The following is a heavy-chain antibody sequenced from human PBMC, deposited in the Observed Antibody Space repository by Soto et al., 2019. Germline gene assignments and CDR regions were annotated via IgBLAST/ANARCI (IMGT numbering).Heavy chain of an antibody. CDR3: ALPRKRVVEAEFDH. CDR1: GFKFSSYT. J-gene: IGHJ4*02. CDR2: ISGSGGST. V-gene: IGHV3-23*01. D-gene: IGHD2-2*01. Sequence: GGSLRLSCATSGFKFSSYTLRRVPQAPGKGLEWVSGISGSGGSTYYADSVKGRFTISRDNSNNTLYLQMNSLRAEDTAVYYCALPRKRVVEAEFDHWGQGTLVTV.